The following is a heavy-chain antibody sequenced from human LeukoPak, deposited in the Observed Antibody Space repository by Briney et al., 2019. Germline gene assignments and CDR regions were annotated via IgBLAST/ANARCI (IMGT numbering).Heavy chain of an antibody. Sequence: SETLSLTCTVSGGSISGNSYSWGWIRQPPGKGLEWIGSIYYSGSTSYNPSLKSRVTISVDTSKNQFSLKLSSVTAADTAVYYCARDGLLPYDAFDIWGQGTMVTVSS. CDR1: GGSISGNSYS. CDR3: ARDGLLPYDAFDI. CDR2: IYYSGST. J-gene: IGHJ3*02. V-gene: IGHV4-39*07.